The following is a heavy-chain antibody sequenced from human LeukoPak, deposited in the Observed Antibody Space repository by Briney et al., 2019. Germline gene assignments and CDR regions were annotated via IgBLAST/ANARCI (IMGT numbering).Heavy chain of an antibody. Sequence: GGSLRLSCAASGFTVSSNYMSWVRQAPGKGLEWVSVIYSGGSTYYADSVKGRFTISRDNSKNTLYLQMNSLRAEDTAVYYCARRNSYYYYMDVWGKGTTVTVSS. D-gene: IGHD4-23*01. V-gene: IGHV3-53*01. J-gene: IGHJ6*03. CDR1: GFTVSSNY. CDR2: IYSGGST. CDR3: ARRNSYYYYMDV.